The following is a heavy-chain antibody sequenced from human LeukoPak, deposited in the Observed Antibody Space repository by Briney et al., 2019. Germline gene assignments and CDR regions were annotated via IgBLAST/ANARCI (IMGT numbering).Heavy chain of an antibody. V-gene: IGHV4-34*01. CDR3: ARGEWELGY. CDR2: INHSGST. D-gene: IGHD1-26*01. CDR1: GGSFSGYY. J-gene: IGHJ4*02. Sequence: SETLSLTCAVYGGSFSGYYWSWIRQPPGKGLEWIGEINHSGSTNYNPSLKSRVTISVDTSKNQFSLKLSSVAAADTAVYYCARGEWELGYWGQRTLVTVSS.